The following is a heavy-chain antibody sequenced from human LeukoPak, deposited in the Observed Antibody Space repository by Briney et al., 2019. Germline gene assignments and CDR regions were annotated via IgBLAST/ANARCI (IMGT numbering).Heavy chain of an antibody. CDR3: AKAEATYYYDSSGYPGSDY. CDR1: GFTFSSYG. CDR2: ISYDGSNK. D-gene: IGHD3-22*01. J-gene: IGHJ4*02. V-gene: IGHV3-30*18. Sequence: PGRSLRLSCAASGFTFSSYGMHWVRQAPGKGLEWVAVISYDGSNKYYADSVKGRFTISRDNSKNTLYLQMNSLRAEDTAVYYCAKAEATYYYDSSGYPGSDYWGQGTLVTVSS.